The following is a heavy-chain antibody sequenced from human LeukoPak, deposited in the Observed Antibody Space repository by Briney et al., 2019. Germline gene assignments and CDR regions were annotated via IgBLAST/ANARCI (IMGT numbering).Heavy chain of an antibody. J-gene: IGHJ5*02. V-gene: IGHV3-11*05. Sequence: GGSLRLSCAASGFTFSDYYMSWIRQAPGKGLEWVSYISSSGSYTNYADSVKGRFTISRDNAKNSLYLQMNSLRAEDTAVYYCARVIGGIRYFDWYNWFDPWGQGTLVTVSS. CDR3: ARVIGGIRYFDWYNWFDP. CDR2: ISSSGSYT. CDR1: GFTFSDYY. D-gene: IGHD3-9*01.